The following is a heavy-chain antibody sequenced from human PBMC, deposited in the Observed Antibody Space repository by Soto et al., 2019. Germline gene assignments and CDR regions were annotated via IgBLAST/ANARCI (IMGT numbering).Heavy chain of an antibody. CDR2: ISYDGSNK. D-gene: IGHD4-4*01. V-gene: IGHV3-30-3*01. Sequence: ESGGGVVQPGRSLRLSCAASGFTFSSYAMHWVRQAPGKGLEWVAVISYDGSNKYYADSVKGRFTISRDNSKNTLYLQMNSLRAEDTAVYYCVAWAYSNPILDYWGQGTLVTVSS. J-gene: IGHJ4*02. CDR1: GFTFSSYA. CDR3: VAWAYSNPILDY.